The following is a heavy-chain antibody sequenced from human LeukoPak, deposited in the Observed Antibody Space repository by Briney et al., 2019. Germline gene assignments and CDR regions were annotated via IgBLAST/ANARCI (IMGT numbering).Heavy chain of an antibody. D-gene: IGHD2-2*01. CDR2: IYHSGST. CDR1: GYSINSGYY. V-gene: IGHV4-38-2*01. CDR3: ARHVVPAAQSSYMDV. J-gene: IGHJ6*03. Sequence: SETLSLTCAVSGYSINSGYYWGWIRQPPGKGLEWIGSIYHSGSTYYNPSLKNRVTISVDTSKNQFSLKLNSVTAADTSLYYCARHVVPAAQSSYMDVWGKGTTVTVSS.